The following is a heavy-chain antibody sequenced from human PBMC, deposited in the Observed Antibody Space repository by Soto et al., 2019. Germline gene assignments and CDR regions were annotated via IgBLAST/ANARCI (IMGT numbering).Heavy chain of an antibody. Sequence: QTLSLTYAISGDSVSSYSAAWNWIRQSPSGGLEWLGRTYYRSRFFSDYAESVKSRIIINPDTSKNQFSLQLKSVTPEDTAVYYCVRDRYSSSGWFDPWGQGTPVTVSS. CDR2: TYYRSRFFS. CDR1: GDSVSSYSAA. J-gene: IGHJ5*02. V-gene: IGHV6-1*01. D-gene: IGHD3-10*01. CDR3: VRDRYSSSGWFDP.